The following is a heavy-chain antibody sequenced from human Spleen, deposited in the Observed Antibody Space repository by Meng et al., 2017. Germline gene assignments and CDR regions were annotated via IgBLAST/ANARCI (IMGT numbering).Heavy chain of an antibody. J-gene: IGHJ4*02. CDR3: ARGGSIAAAVV. CDR2: INHSGST. V-gene: IGHV4-34*01. D-gene: IGHD6-13*01. Sequence: SETLSLTCAVYGGSFSGYYWSWIRQLPGKGLEWSGEINHSGSTNYNPSLKSRVTISVDTSKNQFSLKLGSVTAADTAVYYCARGGSIAAAVVWGQGTLVTVFS. CDR1: GGSFSGYY.